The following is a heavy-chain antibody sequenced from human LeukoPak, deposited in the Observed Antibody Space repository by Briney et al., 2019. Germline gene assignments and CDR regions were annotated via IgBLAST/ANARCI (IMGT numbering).Heavy chain of an antibody. CDR3: VSNWGLNYFDY. CDR2: TFHTGST. V-gene: IGHV4-38-2*01. Sequence: KPSETLSLTCAVSNYSISTGYYWGWIRQPPGKGLEWIGSTFHTGSTYYNPSLKSRVIISVDTSKNQFSLRLSSVTASDTATYYCVSNWGLNYFDYWGQGTLVTVSS. D-gene: IGHD7-27*01. CDR1: NYSISTGYY. J-gene: IGHJ4*02.